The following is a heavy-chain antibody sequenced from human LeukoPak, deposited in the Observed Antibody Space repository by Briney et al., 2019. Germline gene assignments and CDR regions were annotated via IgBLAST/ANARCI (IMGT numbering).Heavy chain of an antibody. J-gene: IGHJ5*02. Sequence: SDTLPLTCAVYGGSFSGFYWSWIRHVPGKGLEWIGEINYTGSTSYNPSLKSRVTISVDTSQNQFFLLLTSVTAADTAVYYCARVAGYLPTRWFDPWGQGTHVTVSS. CDR1: GGSFSGFY. D-gene: IGHD6-25*01. V-gene: IGHV4-34*01. CDR2: INYTGST. CDR3: ARVAGYLPTRWFDP.